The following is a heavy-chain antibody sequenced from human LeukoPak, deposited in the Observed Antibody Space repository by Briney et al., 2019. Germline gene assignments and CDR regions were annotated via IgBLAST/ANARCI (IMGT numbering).Heavy chain of an antibody. D-gene: IGHD5-12*01. J-gene: IGHJ6*03. CDR3: ARGSGFSYMDV. V-gene: IGHV4-59*01. CDR1: GDSISSDY. Sequence: SETLSLTCTVSGDSISSDYWSWIRQPPGKGLECITYIYYSGSINYNPSLKSRVTISIDPSKTQFSLQLSSVTAADTAVYFCARGSGFSYMDVWGKGTTVTVS. CDR2: IYYSGSI.